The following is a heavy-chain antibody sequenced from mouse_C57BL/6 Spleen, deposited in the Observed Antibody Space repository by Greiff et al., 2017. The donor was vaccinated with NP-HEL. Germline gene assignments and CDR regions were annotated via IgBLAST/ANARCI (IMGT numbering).Heavy chain of an antibody. CDR1: GFNIKDYY. CDR2: IDPEDGET. Sequence: EVQLQQSGAELVKPGASVKLSCTASGFNIKDYYMHWVKQRTEQGLEWIGRIDPEDGETKYAPTFQGKATITADTSSNTAYLQLSRLTSEDTAVYYCAITGFDYWGQGTTLTVSS. V-gene: IGHV14-2*01. J-gene: IGHJ2*01. CDR3: AITGFDY. D-gene: IGHD4-1*01.